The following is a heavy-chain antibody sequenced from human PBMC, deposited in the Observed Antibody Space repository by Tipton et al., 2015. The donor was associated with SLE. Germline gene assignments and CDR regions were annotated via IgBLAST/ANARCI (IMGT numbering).Heavy chain of an antibody. Sequence: SLRLSCAASGFTFSTYGMHWVRQAPGKGLEWVAFIRYDGSNKYYADSVKGRFTISRDNSKNTLYLQMNSLRAEDTAVYYCARDRRELRAFDIWGQGTMVTVSS. CDR1: GFTFSTYG. V-gene: IGHV3-30*02. CDR2: IRYDGSNK. J-gene: IGHJ3*02. D-gene: IGHD1-26*01. CDR3: ARDRRELRAFDI.